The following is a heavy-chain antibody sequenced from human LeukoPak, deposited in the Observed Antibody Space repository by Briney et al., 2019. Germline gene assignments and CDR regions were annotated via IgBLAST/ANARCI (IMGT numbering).Heavy chain of an antibody. D-gene: IGHD1-26*01. CDR1: DGSINSYY. Sequence: SETLSLTCSVSDGSINSYYWNWIRRPPGKGLEWIGYIYYNGNTNYGPSLKSRVTMSVDTSKNLFSLKVSSVTAADTAVYYCARGRSNYYGMDVWGQGATVTVSS. CDR3: ARGRSNYYGMDV. V-gene: IGHV4-59*01. J-gene: IGHJ6*02. CDR2: IYYNGNT.